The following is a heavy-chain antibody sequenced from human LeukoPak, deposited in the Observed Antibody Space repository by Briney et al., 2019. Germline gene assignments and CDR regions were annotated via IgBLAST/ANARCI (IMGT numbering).Heavy chain of an antibody. V-gene: IGHV3-33*01. Sequence: GGSLRLSCEASGFTFSTYGMHWVRQAPGKGLEWVVVIWYDGSNKDYADSVKGRFTISRDNSKNTLYLQMSSLRAEDTAVYYCASDYGNQPWDYWGQGTLVTV. CDR3: ASDYGNQPWDY. J-gene: IGHJ4*02. CDR1: GFTFSTYG. CDR2: IWYDGSNK. D-gene: IGHD4-17*01.